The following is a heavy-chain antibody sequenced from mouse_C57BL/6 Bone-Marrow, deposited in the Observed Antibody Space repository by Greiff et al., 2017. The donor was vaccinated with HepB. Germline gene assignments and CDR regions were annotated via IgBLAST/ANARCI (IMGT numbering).Heavy chain of an antibody. D-gene: IGHD2-4*01. CDR3: ARPYDYEFAY. CDR2: ISYDGSN. CDR1: GYSITSGYY. V-gene: IGHV3-6*01. J-gene: IGHJ3*01. Sequence: EVQLQESGPGLVKPSQSLSLTCSVTGYSITSGYYWNWIRQFPGNKLEWMGYISYDGSNNYNPSLKNRISITRDTSKNQFFLKLNSVTTEDTATYYCARPYDYEFAYWGQGTLVTVSA.